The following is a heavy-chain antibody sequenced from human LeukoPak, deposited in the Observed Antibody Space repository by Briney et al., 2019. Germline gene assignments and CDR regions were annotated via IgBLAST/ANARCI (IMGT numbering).Heavy chain of an antibody. CDR1: GGTFSSYA. CDR2: IIPILGIA. CDR3: AKNRIPTAITPDS. J-gene: IGHJ5*01. Sequence: GASVKVSCKASGGTFSSYAISWVRQAPGQGLEWMGRIIPILGIANYAQKFQGRVTITADKSTSTAYMELSSLRSEDTAVYYCAKNRIPTAITPDSWGQGTLVTVSS. D-gene: IGHD2-2*02. V-gene: IGHV1-69*04.